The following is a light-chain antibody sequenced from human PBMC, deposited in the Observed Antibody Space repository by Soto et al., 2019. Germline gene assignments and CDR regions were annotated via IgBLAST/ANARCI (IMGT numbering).Light chain of an antibody. V-gene: IGKV3-15*01. CDR1: QSVRDN. CDR3: QHYNFWPHS. CDR2: RAS. J-gene: IGKJ2*01. Sequence: TQSPGALGVSPGGVATLSCSASQSVRDNLAWYKQKPGQAPRLLSYRASIRATGVPARVSGSGSGTEFTLTISGLQSEDVSIYFCQHYNFWPHSFGQGTKVDIK.